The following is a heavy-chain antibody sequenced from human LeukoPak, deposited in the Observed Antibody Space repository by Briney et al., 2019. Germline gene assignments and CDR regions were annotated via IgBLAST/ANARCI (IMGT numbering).Heavy chain of an antibody. V-gene: IGHV3-23*01. Sequence: GGSLRLSCAASGFTFSGYAMSWVRQAPGKGLEWVSAISGSGGSTYYADSVKGRFTISRDNSKNTLYLQMNSLRAEDTAVYYCARDYSSIYYYYGMDVWGQGTTVTVSS. CDR2: ISGSGGST. CDR3: ARDYSSIYYYYGMDV. CDR1: GFTFSGYA. J-gene: IGHJ6*02. D-gene: IGHD4-4*01.